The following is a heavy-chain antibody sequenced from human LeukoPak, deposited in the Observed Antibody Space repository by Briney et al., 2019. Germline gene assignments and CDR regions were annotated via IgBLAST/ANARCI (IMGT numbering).Heavy chain of an antibody. Sequence: GGSLRLSCTASGFTFGDYAMSWIRQAPGKGLEWLSYISSNSNTIYYADSVKGRFTISRDNAKNSLYLQMDSLRVENTAFYYCAKDNRRHYTSGPNPDSLHWGQGALVTVSS. D-gene: IGHD6-19*01. J-gene: IGHJ4*02. CDR1: GFTFGDYA. CDR2: ISSNSNTI. V-gene: IGHV3-11*01. CDR3: AKDNRRHYTSGPNPDSLH.